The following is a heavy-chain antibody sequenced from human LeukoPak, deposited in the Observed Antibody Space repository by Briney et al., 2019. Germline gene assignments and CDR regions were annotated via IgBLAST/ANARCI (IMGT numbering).Heavy chain of an antibody. CDR2: IYHSGST. CDR3: ASYNTIFGVVIPED. V-gene: IGHV4-59*08. J-gene: IGHJ4*02. CDR1: GGSISSYY. D-gene: IGHD3-3*01. Sequence: PSETLSLTCTVSGGSISSYYWSWIRQPPGKGLEWIGSIYHSGSTYYNPSLKSRVTISVDTSKNQFSLKLSSVTAADTAVYYCASYNTIFGVVIPEDWGQGTLVTVSS.